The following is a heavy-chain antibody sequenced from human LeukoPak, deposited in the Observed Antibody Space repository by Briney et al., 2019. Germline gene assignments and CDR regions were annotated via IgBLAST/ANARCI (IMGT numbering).Heavy chain of an antibody. V-gene: IGHV4-34*01. CDR1: GGSFSGYY. CDR3: ARHRWLNEFDY. D-gene: IGHD5-12*01. CDR2: INHSGST. Sequence: PSETLSLTCAVYGGSFSGYYWSWIRQPPGKGLEWIGEINHSGSTNYNPSLKSRVTISVDTSKNQFSLKLSSVTAADTAVYYCARHRWLNEFDYWGQGTLVTVSS. J-gene: IGHJ4*02.